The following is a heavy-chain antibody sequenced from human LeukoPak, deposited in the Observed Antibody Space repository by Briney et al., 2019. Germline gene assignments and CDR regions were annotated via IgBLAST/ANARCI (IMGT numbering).Heavy chain of an antibody. V-gene: IGHV1-8*01. CDR2: MNPNSGNT. CDR1: GYTFTSYD. CDR3: ARGDALLLVRGVHDAFDI. D-gene: IGHD3-10*01. Sequence: ASVKVSCKASGYTFTSYDINWVRQATGQGLEWMGWMNPNSGNTGYAQKFQGRVTMTRNTSISTAYMELSSLRSEDTAVYYCARGDALLLVRGVHDAFDIWGQGTMVTVSS. J-gene: IGHJ3*02.